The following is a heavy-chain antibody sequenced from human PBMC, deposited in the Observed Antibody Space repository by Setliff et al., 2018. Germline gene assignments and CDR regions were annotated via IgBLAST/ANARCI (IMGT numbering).Heavy chain of an antibody. Sequence: EASVKVSCKASGYTFTSYAMNWVRQAPGQGLEWMGWINTNTGNPTYAQGFTGRFVFSLDTSVSTAYLQISSLKAEDTAVYYCARGQDDIWYLGLYYYGMDVWGQGTTVTVSS. CDR2: INTNTGNP. D-gene: IGHD3-9*01. CDR1: GYTFTSYA. V-gene: IGHV7-4-1*02. J-gene: IGHJ6*02. CDR3: ARGQDDIWYLGLYYYGMDV.